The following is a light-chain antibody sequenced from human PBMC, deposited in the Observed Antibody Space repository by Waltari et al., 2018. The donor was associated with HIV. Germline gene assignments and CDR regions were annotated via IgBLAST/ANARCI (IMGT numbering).Light chain of an antibody. CDR3: CSYANSSDV. CDR2: DVS. J-gene: IGLJ2*01. V-gene: IGLV2-23*02. CDR1: SSDVGSSHL. Sequence: QSALTQPASTSGSPGQSLTISCTGPSSDVGSSHLVSWSQQHPGKAPKLITYDVSTRPSGVSIRFSGSKSGNTASLTISGLQAEDEADYYCCSYANSSDVFGGGTKVTVL.